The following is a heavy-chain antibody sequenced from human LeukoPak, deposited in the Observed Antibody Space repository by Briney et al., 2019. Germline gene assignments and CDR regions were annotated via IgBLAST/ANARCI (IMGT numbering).Heavy chain of an antibody. CDR2: IYPGDSDT. CDR3: ARRGVNSGYLVQ. D-gene: IGHD3-22*01. V-gene: IGHV5-51*01. Sequence: PGESLKISCKGSGYSFTTYWIGWVRQMPGKDLEWMGIIYPGDSDTKYNPAFQGQVTMSADKSISTAYLLWSSLKASDTAMYYCARRGVNSGYLVQWGQGTLVTVSS. CDR1: GYSFTTYW. J-gene: IGHJ4*02.